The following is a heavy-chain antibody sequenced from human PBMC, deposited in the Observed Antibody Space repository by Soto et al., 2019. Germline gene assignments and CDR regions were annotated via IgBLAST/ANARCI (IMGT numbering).Heavy chain of an antibody. CDR2: ISGYNGNT. Sequence: QVQLVQFRGEVKKPGASVKVSCKTSGYSFTTYGVSWVRQAPGQGLEWMGWISGYNGNTNYAQNLQGRVTMTTDTSTSTAYMELRSLRSDDTAVYYCAREGPAPYYYYGMDVWGQGSTVTVSS. V-gene: IGHV1-18*01. J-gene: IGHJ6*02. CDR3: AREGPAPYYYYGMDV. CDR1: GYSFTTYG.